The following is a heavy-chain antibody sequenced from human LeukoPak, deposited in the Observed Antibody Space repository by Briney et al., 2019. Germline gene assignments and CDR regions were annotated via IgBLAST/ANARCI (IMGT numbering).Heavy chain of an antibody. Sequence: GGSLRLSCAASGFTFDDYTMHWVRQAPGKGLEWVSLISWDGGSTYYADSVKGRFTISRDNSKNSLYLQMISLRTEDTALYYCAKDIEWLRLGHGVDYWGQGTLVTVSS. V-gene: IGHV3-43*01. CDR1: GFTFDDYT. D-gene: IGHD5-12*01. J-gene: IGHJ4*02. CDR2: ISWDGGST. CDR3: AKDIEWLRLGHGVDY.